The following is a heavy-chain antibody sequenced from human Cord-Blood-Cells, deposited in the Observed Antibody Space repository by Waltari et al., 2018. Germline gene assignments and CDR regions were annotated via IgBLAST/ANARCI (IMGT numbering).Heavy chain of an antibody. CDR2: IAYDGSNK. Sequence: QVQLVESGGGVVQPGRSLRLSCAASGFTFSSYAMHWVRQAPGKGLGWVAVIAYDGSNKYYADSVKGRFTIPRDNSKNTLYLQMNSLRAEDTAVYYCAREAVAGNYFDYWGQGTLVTVSS. D-gene: IGHD6-19*01. CDR1: GFTFSSYA. CDR3: AREAVAGNYFDY. V-gene: IGHV3-30*04. J-gene: IGHJ4*02.